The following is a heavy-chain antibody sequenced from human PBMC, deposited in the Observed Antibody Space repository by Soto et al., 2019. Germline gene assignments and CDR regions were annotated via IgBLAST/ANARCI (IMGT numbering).Heavy chain of an antibody. CDR2: ISAYNGNA. CDR3: ARGTRRFGELFDAFDI. Sequence: QVQLVQSGDEVKEPGASVTVSCKASGYTLNNYGITWVRQAPGQGLEWIGWISAYNGNANYAQKFQGRVTLTRDTSTSTAYLELRSLRSDDTAVYYWARGTRRFGELFDAFDIWGQGTMVPVSS. CDR1: GYTLNNYG. J-gene: IGHJ3*02. V-gene: IGHV1-18*01. D-gene: IGHD3-10*01.